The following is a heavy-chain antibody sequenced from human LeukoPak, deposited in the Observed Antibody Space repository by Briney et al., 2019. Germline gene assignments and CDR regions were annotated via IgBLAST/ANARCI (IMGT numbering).Heavy chain of an antibody. D-gene: IGHD6-19*01. J-gene: IGHJ4*02. CDR1: GFTFSSYS. Sequence: GGSLRLSCAASGFTFSSYSMNWVRQAPGKGLEWVSYISSRSSTIYYADSVKGRFTISRDNAKNLLYLQMNSLRAEDTAVYYCATGKAVAGFLGYWGQGTLVTVSS. CDR3: ATGKAVAGFLGY. CDR2: ISSRSSTI. V-gene: IGHV3-48*01.